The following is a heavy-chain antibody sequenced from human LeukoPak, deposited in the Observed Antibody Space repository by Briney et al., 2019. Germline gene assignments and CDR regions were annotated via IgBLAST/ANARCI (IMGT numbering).Heavy chain of an antibody. D-gene: IGHD6-13*01. Sequence: GASVKVSCKASGYTFTSYGISWVRQAPGQGLEWMGWISAYNGNTNYAQKLQGRVTMTTDTSTSTAYMELRSLRSDDTAVYYCARDQWGGGSSWYRRYRFDPWGQGTLVTVSS. CDR2: ISAYNGNT. J-gene: IGHJ5*02. V-gene: IGHV1-18*01. CDR1: GYTFTSYG. CDR3: ARDQWGGGSSWYRRYRFDP.